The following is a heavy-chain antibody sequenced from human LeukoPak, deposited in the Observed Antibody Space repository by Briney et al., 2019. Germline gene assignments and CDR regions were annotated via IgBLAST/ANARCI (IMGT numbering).Heavy chain of an antibody. V-gene: IGHV4-4*07. J-gene: IGHJ1*01. CDR2: IYTSGST. CDR1: GGSMSNYY. CDR3: ALTYYYDSSGYYFPEYFQH. Sequence: SETLSLTCTVSGGSMSNYYWSWIRQPAGKGLEWIGRIYTSGSTNYNPSLKSRVTISVDTSKNQFSLKLSSVTAADTAVYYCALTYYYDSSGYYFPEYFQHWGQGTLVTVSS. D-gene: IGHD3-22*01.